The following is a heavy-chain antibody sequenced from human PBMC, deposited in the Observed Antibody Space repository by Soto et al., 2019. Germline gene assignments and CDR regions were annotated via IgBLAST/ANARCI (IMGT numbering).Heavy chain of an antibody. J-gene: IGHJ3*02. CDR1: GFPFSSSA. V-gene: IGHV3-23*01. CDR3: AKGGYYSLFDI. Sequence: TGGSLRLSCVASGFPFSSSAMSWVRQTPGKGLEWVSGISGSGGRTYYADSVKGRFTISRDNSNNTLSLQMHILRVEDTAVYFCAKGGYYSLFDIWGQGTVVTASS. D-gene: IGHD3-16*01. CDR2: ISGSGGRT.